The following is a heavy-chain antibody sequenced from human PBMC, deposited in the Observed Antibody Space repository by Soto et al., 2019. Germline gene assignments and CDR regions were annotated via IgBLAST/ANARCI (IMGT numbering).Heavy chain of an antibody. J-gene: IGHJ5*02. Sequence: QVPLVQSGAEVKKPGASVKVSCKASGYTFTSYDINWVRQATGQGLEWMGWMNPNSGNTGYAQKFQGRVTMTRNTSISTAYMELSSLRSEDTAVYYCARGLGTYYDFWSGYYGCWFDPWGQGTLVTVSS. V-gene: IGHV1-8*01. CDR1: GYTFTSYD. D-gene: IGHD3-3*01. CDR2: MNPNSGNT. CDR3: ARGLGTYYDFWSGYYGCWFDP.